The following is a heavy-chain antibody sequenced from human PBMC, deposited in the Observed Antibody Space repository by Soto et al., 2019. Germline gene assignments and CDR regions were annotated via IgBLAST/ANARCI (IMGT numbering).Heavy chain of an antibody. CDR2: VYYTGST. J-gene: IGHJ6*02. D-gene: IGHD6-13*01. CDR3: ARDRGSWYEGFYYYYGLDV. V-gene: IGHV4-59*01. CDR1: GGSISSYY. Sequence: QGQLQESGPGLVKPSETLSLTCTVSGGSISSYYWSWIRQPPGKGLEWIGYVYYTGSTNYNPSLKSRVTISVDTSKDTFSLKLSSETAADTAVYYCARDRGSWYEGFYYYYGLDVWSQGTTVTVSS.